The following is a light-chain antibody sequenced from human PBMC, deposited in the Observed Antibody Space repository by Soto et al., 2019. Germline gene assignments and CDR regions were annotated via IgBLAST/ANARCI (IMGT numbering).Light chain of an antibody. CDR2: TYD. CDR3: AAWDDRVNGVV. Sequence: QSVLTQPPSVSGTPGQSITISCSGSSSNIGTYTLNWYQHLPGTAPKLLFSTYDQRPSGVADRFSGSKSSTSASLAISGPQSEDEDDYYCAAWDDRVNGVVFGGGTQLTVL. V-gene: IGLV1-44*01. J-gene: IGLJ2*01. CDR1: SSNIGTYT.